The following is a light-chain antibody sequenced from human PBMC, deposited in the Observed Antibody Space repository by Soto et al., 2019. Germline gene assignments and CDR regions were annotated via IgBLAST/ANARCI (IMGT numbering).Light chain of an antibody. Sequence: EIVLTQSPATLSLSPGERATLSCRASQSVSSYLAWYQQKPGQAPRLLIYDASNRATGIPARFSGSGSGTDSTPPTSSLGPEDLAVYSCQQRRNGPPIPFGQGTRLEIK. V-gene: IGKV3-11*01. J-gene: IGKJ5*01. CDR2: DAS. CDR3: QQRRNGPPIP. CDR1: QSVSSY.